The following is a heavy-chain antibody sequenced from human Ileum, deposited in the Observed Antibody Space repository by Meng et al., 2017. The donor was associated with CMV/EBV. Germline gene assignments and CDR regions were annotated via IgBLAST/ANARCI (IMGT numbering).Heavy chain of an antibody. CDR1: GFTFSLYA. Sequence: GESLKISCAASGFTFSLYAVHWVRQAPGKGPEWVANINQDGSEQYYVDSVKGRFSISRDNAQNSVYLQMNSLRAEDTAMYYCATSSSSPGNDWGQGTLVTVSS. CDR2: INQDGSEQ. D-gene: IGHD6-6*01. J-gene: IGHJ1*01. V-gene: IGHV3-7*01. CDR3: ATSSSSPGND.